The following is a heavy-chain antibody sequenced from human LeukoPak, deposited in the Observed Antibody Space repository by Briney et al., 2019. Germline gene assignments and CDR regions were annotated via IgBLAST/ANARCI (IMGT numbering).Heavy chain of an antibody. CDR1: GYTFSSYD. CDR2: MNLNSGNA. D-gene: IGHD1-26*01. J-gene: IGHJ4*02. CDR3: ARGGYSGSYVLDLYY. V-gene: IGHV1-8*01. Sequence: GASEKVSCKASGYTFSSYDINWVRLPHRPGHERMGRMNLNSGNAGYAQKYQGSVTMTRNTSISTAYMELSSLRAEDTAVYCCARGGYSGSYVLDLYYWGQGTLVTVSS.